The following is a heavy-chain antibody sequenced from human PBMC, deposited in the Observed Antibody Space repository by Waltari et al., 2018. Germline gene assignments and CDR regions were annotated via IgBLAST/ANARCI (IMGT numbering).Heavy chain of an antibody. CDR3: ARDFDSSGYWVYFDY. CDR2: INPNSGGT. Sequence: QVQLVQSGAEVKKPGASVKVSCKASGYTFTGYYLPWVRQAPGQGLEWMGRINPNSGGTNYAQKFQGRVTMTRDTSISTAYMELSRLRSDDTAVYYCARDFDSSGYWVYFDYWGQGTLVTVSS. V-gene: IGHV1-2*06. CDR1: GYTFTGYY. D-gene: IGHD3-22*01. J-gene: IGHJ4*02.